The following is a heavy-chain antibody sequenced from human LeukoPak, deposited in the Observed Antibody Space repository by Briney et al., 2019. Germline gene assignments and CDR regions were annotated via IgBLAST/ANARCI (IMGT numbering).Heavy chain of an antibody. CDR2: ISWNSGTI. Sequence: GRSLRLSCTASGFTFANYAMHWVRQAPGKDLEWVSGISWNSGTIGYADSVKGRFTISRDNAKNSLYLQMNSLRAEDTALYYCAKDRPGGFDYWGQGTLVTVSS. D-gene: IGHD3-10*01. J-gene: IGHJ4*02. CDR3: AKDRPGGFDY. CDR1: GFTFANYA. V-gene: IGHV3-9*01.